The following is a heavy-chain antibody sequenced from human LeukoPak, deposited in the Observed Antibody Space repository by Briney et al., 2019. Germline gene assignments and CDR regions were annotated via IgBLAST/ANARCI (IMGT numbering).Heavy chain of an antibody. J-gene: IGHJ3*02. CDR1: GGSFSGYY. D-gene: IGHD5-12*01. CDR3: AGRDINVSIVATQSAFDI. Sequence: PSETLSLTCAVYGGSFSGYYWSWIRQPPGKGLEWIGEINHSGSTNYNPSLKSRVTISVDTSKNQFSLKLSSVTAADTAVYYCAGRDINVSIVATQSAFDIWGQGTMVTVSS. CDR2: INHSGST. V-gene: IGHV4-34*01.